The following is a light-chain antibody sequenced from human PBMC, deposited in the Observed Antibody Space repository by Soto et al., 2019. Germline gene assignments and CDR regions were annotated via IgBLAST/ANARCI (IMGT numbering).Light chain of an antibody. CDR3: AAWDDSLNGVA. Sequence: QSVLTQPPSASGTPGQRVTISCSGSSSNIGSYTINWYQQLPGTAPKLLIYSGNQRPSGVPDRFSGSKSGTSASLAISGLQSEDEADYYCAAWDDSLNGVAFGGGTKLTVL. V-gene: IGLV1-44*01. CDR1: SSNIGSYT. CDR2: SGN. J-gene: IGLJ2*01.